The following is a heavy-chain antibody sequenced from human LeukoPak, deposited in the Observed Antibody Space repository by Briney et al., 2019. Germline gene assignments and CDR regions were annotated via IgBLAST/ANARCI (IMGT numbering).Heavy chain of an antibody. Sequence: NPSETLSLTCAVSGGSISSGGYSWSWIRQPPGKGLEWIGYIYYSGSTYYNPSLKSRVTISVDTSKNQFSLKLSSVTAADTAVYYCASSGYDLNVYYYYYYMDVWGKGTTVTVSS. D-gene: IGHD5-12*01. CDR1: GGSISSGGYS. V-gene: IGHV4-30-4*07. J-gene: IGHJ6*03. CDR2: IYYSGST. CDR3: ASSGYDLNVYYYYYYMDV.